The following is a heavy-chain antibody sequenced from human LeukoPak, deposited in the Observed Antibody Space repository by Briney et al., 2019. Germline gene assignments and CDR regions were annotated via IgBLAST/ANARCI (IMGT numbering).Heavy chain of an antibody. CDR2: IVVGSGNT. Sequence: GASVKVSCKASGFTFTSSAMQWVRQARGQRLEWIGWIVVGSGNTNYAQKFQERVTITRDMSTSTAYMELSRLRSDDTAVYYCARPPYSGSTFGDWYFDLWGRGTLVTVSS. V-gene: IGHV1-58*02. J-gene: IGHJ2*01. D-gene: IGHD1-26*01. CDR1: GFTFTSSA. CDR3: ARPPYSGSTFGDWYFDL.